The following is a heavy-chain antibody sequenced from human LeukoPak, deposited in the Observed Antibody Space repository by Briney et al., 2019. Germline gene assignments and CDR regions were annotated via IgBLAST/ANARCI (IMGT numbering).Heavy chain of an antibody. CDR2: INHSGST. CDR1: GGSFSGYY. V-gene: IGHV4-34*01. Sequence: SETLSLTCAVYGGSFSGYYWSWIRQPPGKGLEWIGEINHSGSTNYNPSLKSRVTISVDTSKNQFSLKLSSVTAADTAVYYCARVDRGYDSSALDYWGQGTLVTVSS. CDR3: ARVDRGYDSSALDY. D-gene: IGHD3-22*01. J-gene: IGHJ4*02.